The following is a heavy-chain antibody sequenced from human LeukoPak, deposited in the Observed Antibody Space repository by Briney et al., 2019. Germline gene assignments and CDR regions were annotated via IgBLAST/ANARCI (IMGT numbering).Heavy chain of an antibody. D-gene: IGHD2-21*02. CDR3: ARGATRYCGGDCYHIDP. CDR1: GYTFTSYY. V-gene: IGHV1-46*01. J-gene: IGHJ5*02. CDR2: INPSGGST. Sequence: ASVEVSCKTSGYTFTSYYMHCVRQAPGQRLEWMGIINPSGGSTSYAQKFQGRVTMTRDTSTSTVYMELSSLRSEDTAVYYCARGATRYCGGDCYHIDPWGQGTLVTVSS.